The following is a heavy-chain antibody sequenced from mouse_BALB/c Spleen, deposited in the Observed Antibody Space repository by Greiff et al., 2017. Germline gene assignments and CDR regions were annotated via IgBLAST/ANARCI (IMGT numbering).Heavy chain of an antibody. D-gene: IGHD1-1*01. J-gene: IGHJ3*01. Sequence: EVKLMESGAELVKPGASVKLSCTASGFNIKDTYIHWVKQRPEQGLEWIGRIDPANGNTKYDPKFQDKATITAETSSNTAYLQLSSLTSEDTAVYYCAHITTVVDAFAYWGQGTLVTVSA. V-gene: IGHV14-3*02. CDR3: AHITTVVDAFAY. CDR2: IDPANGNT. CDR1: GFNIKDTY.